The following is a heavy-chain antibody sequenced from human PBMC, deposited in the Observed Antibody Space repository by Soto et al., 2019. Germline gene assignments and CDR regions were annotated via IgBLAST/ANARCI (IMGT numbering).Heavy chain of an antibody. CDR2: INPNSGGT. Sequence: ASVKVSCKASGYTFTGYYMHWVRQAPGQGLEWMGWINPNSGGTNYAQKLQGWVTMTRATSISTAYMELSRLRSDDTAVYYCARGGLGVYANKTGHWFDPWGQGTLVTVSS. CDR1: GYTFTGYY. CDR3: ARGGLGVYANKTGHWFDP. D-gene: IGHD2-8*02. V-gene: IGHV1-2*04. J-gene: IGHJ5*02.